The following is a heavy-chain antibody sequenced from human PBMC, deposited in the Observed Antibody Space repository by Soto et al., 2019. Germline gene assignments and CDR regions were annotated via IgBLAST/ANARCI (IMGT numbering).Heavy chain of an antibody. V-gene: IGHV4-59*01. J-gene: IGHJ5*02. D-gene: IGHD6-19*01. CDR3: ARAGYSSGWYYPYNWSDP. CDR2: IYYSGST. CDR1: GGSISSYY. Sequence: SETLSLTCTVSGGSISSYYWSWIRQPPGKGLEWIGYIYYSGSTNYNPSLKSRVTISVDTSKNQFSLKLSSVTAADTAVYYCARAGYSSGWYYPYNWSDPWGQGTLVTVSS.